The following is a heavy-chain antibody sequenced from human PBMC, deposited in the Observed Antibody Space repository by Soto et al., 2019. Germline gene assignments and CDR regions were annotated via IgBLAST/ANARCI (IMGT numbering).Heavy chain of an antibody. J-gene: IGHJ3*01. Sequence: QVQLVQSGAEVKKPGASVKVSCKTSGYTFTSYDINWVRQATGQGLEWMGWMNPNSANTAYAQKFQGRVTVTRNTSIIPAYMDLSSLRYEDTAVYYCARERSSGAFDRWGQGPMVTVPS. CDR3: ARERSSGAFDR. CDR1: GYTFTSYD. D-gene: IGHD1-26*01. CDR2: MNPNSANT. V-gene: IGHV1-8*01.